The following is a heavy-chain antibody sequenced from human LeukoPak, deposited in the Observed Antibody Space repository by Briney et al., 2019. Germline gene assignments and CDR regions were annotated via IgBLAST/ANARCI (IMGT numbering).Heavy chain of an antibody. V-gene: IGHV3-48*03. D-gene: IGHD3-3*01. Sequence: PGGSLRLSCAASGFTFSSYEMNSVRQAPGKGLEWVSYISSSGSTIYYADSVKGRFTISRDNAKNSLYLQMNSLRAEDTAVYYCARQVRDFWSGHRGDYFDYWGQGTLVTVSS. CDR3: ARQVRDFWSGHRGDYFDY. CDR1: GFTFSSYE. CDR2: ISSSGSTI. J-gene: IGHJ4*02.